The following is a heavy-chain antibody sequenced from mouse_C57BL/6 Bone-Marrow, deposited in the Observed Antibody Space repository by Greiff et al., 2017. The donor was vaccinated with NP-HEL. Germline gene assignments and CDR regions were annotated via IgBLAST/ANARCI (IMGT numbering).Heavy chain of an antibody. D-gene: IGHD2-4*01. CDR2: IYPRSGNT. V-gene: IGHV1-81*01. CDR3: ANYYDYDGFAY. CDR1: GYTFTSYG. J-gene: IGHJ3*01. Sequence: QVQLKQSGAELARPGASVKLSCKASGYTFTSYGISWVKQRTGQGLEWIGEIYPRSGNTYYNEKFKGKATLTADKSSSTAYMELRSLTSEDSAVYFCANYYDYDGFAYWGQGTLVTVSA.